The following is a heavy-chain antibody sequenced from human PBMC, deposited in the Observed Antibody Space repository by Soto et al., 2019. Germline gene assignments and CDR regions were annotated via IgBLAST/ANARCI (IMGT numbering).Heavy chain of an antibody. Sequence: GGSLRLSCAASGFTFSSYGMHWVRQAPGKGLEWVAVISYDGSNKYYADSVKGRFTISRDNSKNTLYLQMNSLRAEDTAVYYCAKDLRGDLQDAFDIWGQGTMVTVSS. D-gene: IGHD2-21*02. J-gene: IGHJ3*02. CDR1: GFTFSSYG. CDR2: ISYDGSNK. V-gene: IGHV3-30*18. CDR3: AKDLRGDLQDAFDI.